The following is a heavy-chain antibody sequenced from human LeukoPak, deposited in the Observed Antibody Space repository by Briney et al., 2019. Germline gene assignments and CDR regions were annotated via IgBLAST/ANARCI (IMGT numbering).Heavy chain of an antibody. CDR3: ARPVAMVRGVPYYFDY. V-gene: IGHV5-51*01. D-gene: IGHD3-10*01. CDR2: IYPGDSDT. CDR1: GYSFTSYW. Sequence: ESPDISCKGSGYSFTSYWIGWVPQLPGKGLEWMGIIYPGDSDTRYSPPFQGQVTISADKSISTAYLQWSSLKASDTAMYYCARPVAMVRGVPYYFDYWGQGSLVTVSS. J-gene: IGHJ4*02.